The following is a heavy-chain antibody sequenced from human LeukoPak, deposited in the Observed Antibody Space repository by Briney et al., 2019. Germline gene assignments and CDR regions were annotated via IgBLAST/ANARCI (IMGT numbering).Heavy chain of an antibody. CDR1: GFTFSSYG. V-gene: IGHV3-30*02. Sequence: QPGGSLRLSCAASGFTFSSYGMHWVRQAPGKGLEWVAYIWYDGSNKYYADSVKGRFTISRDNSKNTLYLQMNSPRAEDTAVYYCAKSFDYWGQGTLVTVSS. J-gene: IGHJ4*02. CDR2: IWYDGSNK. CDR3: AKSFDY.